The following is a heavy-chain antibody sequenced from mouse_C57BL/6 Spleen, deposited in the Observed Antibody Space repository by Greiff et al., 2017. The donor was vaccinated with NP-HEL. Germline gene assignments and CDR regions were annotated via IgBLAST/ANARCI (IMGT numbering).Heavy chain of an antibody. V-gene: IGHV1-82*01. J-gene: IGHJ2*01. Sequence: QVQLKESGPELVKPGASVKISCKASGYAFSSSWMNWVKQRPGKGLEWIGRIYPGDGDTNYNGKFKGKATLTADKSSSTAYMQLSSLTSEDSAVYFCARSGGNPFDYWGQGTTLTVSS. CDR3: ARSGGNPFDY. CDR1: GYAFSSSW. D-gene: IGHD2-1*01. CDR2: IYPGDGDT.